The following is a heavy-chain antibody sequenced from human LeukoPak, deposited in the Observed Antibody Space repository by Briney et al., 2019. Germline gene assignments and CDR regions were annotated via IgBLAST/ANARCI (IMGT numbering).Heavy chain of an antibody. CDR3: ARDSDRYSGYEPFDY. CDR2: INPSGGST. J-gene: IGHJ4*02. CDR1: GYTFTSYY. Sequence: GASVKVSCKASGYTFTSYYMHWVRQAPGQGLEWMGIINPSGGSTSYAQKFQGRVTMTRDMSTSTDYMELSSLRSEDTAVYYCARDSDRYSGYEPFDYWGQGTLVTVSS. D-gene: IGHD5-12*01. V-gene: IGHV1-46*01.